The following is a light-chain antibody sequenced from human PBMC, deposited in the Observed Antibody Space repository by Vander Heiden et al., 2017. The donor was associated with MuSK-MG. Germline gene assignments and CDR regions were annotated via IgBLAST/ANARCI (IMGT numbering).Light chain of an antibody. CDR3: SSYTSSSTRV. Sequence: QSALPHPAPLSGSPGRSITISCPGTSSDVGGYNYVSWYQQHPGKAPKLMIYDVSNRPSGVSNRYSGSKSGNTASLTISGLQAEDEADYYCSSYTSSSTRVFGGGTKLTVL. J-gene: IGLJ2*01. CDR2: DVS. V-gene: IGLV2-14*03. CDR1: SSDVGGYNY.